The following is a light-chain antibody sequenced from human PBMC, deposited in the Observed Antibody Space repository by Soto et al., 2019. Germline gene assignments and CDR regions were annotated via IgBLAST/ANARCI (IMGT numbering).Light chain of an antibody. CDR2: DAS. CDR3: QQRSNWPPALT. J-gene: IGKJ4*02. CDR1: QSVSSY. Sequence: EIVLTQSPATLSLSPGERATLSCRASQSVSSYLAWYQQKPGQAPRLLIYDASNRTTGVPARFSGSGSGTDFTLPISSLEPEDFAVYYCQQRSNWPPALTFGGETNVEI. V-gene: IGKV3-11*01.